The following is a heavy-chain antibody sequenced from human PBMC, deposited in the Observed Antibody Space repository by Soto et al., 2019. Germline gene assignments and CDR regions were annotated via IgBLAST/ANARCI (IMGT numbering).Heavy chain of an antibody. CDR2: ISYDGSNK. J-gene: IGHJ4*02. CDR1: GFTFSSYG. CDR3: AKATSSSWPYFDY. D-gene: IGHD6-13*01. V-gene: IGHV3-30*18. Sequence: PGGSLRLSCAASGFTFSSYGMHWVRQAPGKGLEWVAVISYDGSNKYYADSVKGRFTISRDNSKNTLYLQMNSLRAEDTAVYYCAKATSSSWPYFDYWGQGTLVTVSS.